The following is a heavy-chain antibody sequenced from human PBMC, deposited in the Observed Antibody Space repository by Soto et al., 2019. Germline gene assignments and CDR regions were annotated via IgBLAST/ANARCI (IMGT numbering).Heavy chain of an antibody. J-gene: IGHJ4*02. Sequence: SETLSLTCTVSGGSISSGSYYWGWIRQPPGKGLEWIGSIYYSGSTYYNPSLKSRVTISVDTSKNQFSLKLSSVTAADTAVYYCASEGDYVDYWGQGTLVTVSS. CDR1: GGSISSGSYY. CDR3: ASEGDYVDY. V-gene: IGHV4-39*01. CDR2: IYYSGST.